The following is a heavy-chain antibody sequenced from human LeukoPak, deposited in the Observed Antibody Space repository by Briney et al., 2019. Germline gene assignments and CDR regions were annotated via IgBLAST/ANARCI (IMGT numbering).Heavy chain of an antibody. CDR1: GFTFSSYS. V-gene: IGHV3-21*04. J-gene: IGHJ4*02. D-gene: IGHD1-14*01. CDR2: ISSSSSYI. Sequence: GGSLRLSCAASGFTFSSYSMNWVRQAPGKGLEWVSSISSSSSYIYYADSVKGRFTISRDKSKNTVYLQMNSLRAEDTAVYYCARLGESTTDFDYWGQGTLVTVSS. CDR3: ARLGESTTDFDY.